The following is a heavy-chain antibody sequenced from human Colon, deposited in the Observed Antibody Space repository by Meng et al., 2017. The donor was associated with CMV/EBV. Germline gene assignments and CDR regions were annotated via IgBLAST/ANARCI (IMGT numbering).Heavy chain of an antibody. CDR1: GGSISINRYY. J-gene: IGHJ3*01. CDR3: ARPQGRDAFDV. CDR2: HYYSGST. V-gene: IGHV4-39*01. Sequence: SETLSLTCTVSGGSISINRYYWGWIRQPPGKGLEWIGLHYYSGSTYYNPSPKSRVTISVDTSKNQFSLSLSSVTAAETAVYYCARPQGRDAFDVWGHGTMVTVSS.